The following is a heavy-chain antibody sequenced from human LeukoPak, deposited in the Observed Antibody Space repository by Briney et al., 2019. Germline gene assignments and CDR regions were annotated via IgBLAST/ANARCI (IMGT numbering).Heavy chain of an antibody. J-gene: IGHJ6*02. D-gene: IGHD6-13*01. CDR3: ARDKSSSWYNRYGMDV. V-gene: IGHV3-48*02. CDR1: GFTFSSYS. Sequence: GGSLRLSCAASGFTFSSYSMNWVRQAPGKGLEWVSYISSSSSTIYYADSVKGRFTISRDNAKNSLYLQVNSLRDEDTAVYYCARDKSSSWYNRYGMDVWGQGTTVTVSS. CDR2: ISSSSSTI.